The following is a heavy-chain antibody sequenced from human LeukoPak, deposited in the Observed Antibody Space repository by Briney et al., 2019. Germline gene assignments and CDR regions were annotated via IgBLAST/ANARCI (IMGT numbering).Heavy chain of an antibody. CDR3: ARDTRRQLWPLGY. D-gene: IGHD5-18*01. J-gene: IGHJ4*02. Sequence: GGSLRLSCAASGFTFSSYGMHWVRQAPGKGLEWVAVIWYDGSNKYYADSVKGRFTISRDNSKNTLYLQMNSLRAEDTAVYYCARDTRRQLWPLGYWGQGTLVSVSS. V-gene: IGHV3-33*01. CDR2: IWYDGSNK. CDR1: GFTFSSYG.